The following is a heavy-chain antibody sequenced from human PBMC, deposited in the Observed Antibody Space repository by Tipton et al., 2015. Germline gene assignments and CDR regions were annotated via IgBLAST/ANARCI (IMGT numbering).Heavy chain of an antibody. J-gene: IGHJ4*02. D-gene: IGHD2-15*01. CDR3: ARESGHCVGGNCYGNFDY. CDR1: GYTFINYD. Sequence: QSGAEVKKPGASVKVSCKASGYTFINYDINWVRQAPGQGLEWMGWMNPNSGDTNSLQKFQGRVTMTRDTSISTAYMELSRLRSDDTAVYYCARESGHCVGGNCYGNFDYWGQGTLITVSS. V-gene: IGHV1-2*02. CDR2: MNPNSGDT.